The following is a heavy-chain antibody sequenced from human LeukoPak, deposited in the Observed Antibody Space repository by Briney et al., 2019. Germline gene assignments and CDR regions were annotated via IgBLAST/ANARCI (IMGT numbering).Heavy chain of an antibody. CDR3: ARDWAIAAAGTNEIDY. V-gene: IGHV3-21*01. D-gene: IGHD6-13*01. CDR2: ISSSRSYI. Sequence: GGSLRLSCAASGFTFSSYSMNWVRQAPGKGLEWVSSISSSRSYIYYADSVKGRFTISRDNAKNSLYLQMNSLRAEDTAVYYCARDWAIAAAGTNEIDYWGQGTLVTVSS. J-gene: IGHJ4*02. CDR1: GFTFSSYS.